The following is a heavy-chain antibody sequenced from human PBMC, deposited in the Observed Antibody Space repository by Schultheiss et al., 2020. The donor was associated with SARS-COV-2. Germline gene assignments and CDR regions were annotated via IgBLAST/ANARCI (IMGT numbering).Heavy chain of an antibody. V-gene: IGHV3-30*01. CDR2: ISYDGSNK. J-gene: IGHJ3*02. CDR3: ARGASIVGGWDAFDI. CDR1: GFTFSSYA. D-gene: IGHD1-26*01. Sequence: SCAASGFTFSSYAMHWVRQAPGKGLEWVAVISYDGSNKYYADSVKGRFTISRDNSKNTLYLQMNSLRAEDTAVYYCARGASIVGGWDAFDIWGQGTMVTVSS.